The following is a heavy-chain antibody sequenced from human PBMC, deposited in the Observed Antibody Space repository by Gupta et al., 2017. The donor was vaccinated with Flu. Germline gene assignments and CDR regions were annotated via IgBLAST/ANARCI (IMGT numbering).Heavy chain of an antibody. Sequence: SGYYWSWIRQSPVKGLEWIGYIFHNGNTNYRSSLRSRVTMSVDTSKNQFSLKLASVTAADTAVYYCARSGAVTTYYYSMDVWGEGTTVTVSS. CDR2: IFHNGNT. CDR1: SGYY. CDR3: ARSGAVTTYYYSMDV. J-gene: IGHJ6*03. V-gene: IGHV4-59*08. D-gene: IGHD4-17*01.